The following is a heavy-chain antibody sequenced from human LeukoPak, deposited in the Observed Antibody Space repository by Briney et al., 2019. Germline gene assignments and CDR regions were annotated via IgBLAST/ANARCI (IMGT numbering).Heavy chain of an antibody. Sequence: ASVKVSCKASGYTFTGYYMHWVRQAPGQGLEWMGWINPNSGGTNYAQKFQGRVTMTRDTPISTAYMELSRLRSDDTAVYYCARDPGVAVAVTGEYYFDYWGQGTLVTVSS. J-gene: IGHJ4*02. V-gene: IGHV1-2*02. CDR1: GYTFTGYY. CDR3: ARDPGVAVAVTGEYYFDY. D-gene: IGHD6-19*01. CDR2: INPNSGGT.